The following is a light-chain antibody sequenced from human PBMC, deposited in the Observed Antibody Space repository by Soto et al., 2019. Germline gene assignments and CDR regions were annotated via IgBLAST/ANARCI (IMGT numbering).Light chain of an antibody. V-gene: IGKV2-28*01. J-gene: IGKJ3*01. CDR3: MQTLQTPPFT. Sequence: DIVMTQSPLSLPVTPGEPASIACRSSQSLLHSNGYNYLDWYLQKPGQSPQLLIYLGSNRASGVPDRISGSGSGTDFTLKISRVEAEDAGVYYCMQTLQTPPFTLGPGTKVDIK. CDR1: QSLLHSNGYNY. CDR2: LGS.